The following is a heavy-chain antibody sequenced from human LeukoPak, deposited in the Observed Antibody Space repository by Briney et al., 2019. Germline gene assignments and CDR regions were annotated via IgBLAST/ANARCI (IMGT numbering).Heavy chain of an antibody. CDR3: AKASRGSGSYYQTSDFDY. J-gene: IGHJ4*02. Sequence: PGGSLRLSCAASGFTFSSYAMSWVRQAPGKGLEWVSAISGSGGSTYYADSVKGRFTISRDNSKNTLYLQMNSLRAEDTAVYYCAKASRGSGSYYQTSDFDYWGQGTLVTVSS. V-gene: IGHV3-23*01. CDR2: ISGSGGST. CDR1: GFTFSSYA. D-gene: IGHD3-10*01.